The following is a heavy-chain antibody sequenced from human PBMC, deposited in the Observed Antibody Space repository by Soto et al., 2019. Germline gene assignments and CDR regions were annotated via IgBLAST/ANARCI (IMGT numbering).Heavy chain of an antibody. Sequence: PGGSLRLSCTASGFTFGDYAMSWFRQAPGKGLEWVGFIRGKAYGGTTEYAASVKGRFTISRDDSKSIAYLQMNSLKTEDTAVYYCTRDVAAAGSGGWNYYYGMDVWGQGTTVTVSS. CDR3: TRDVAAAGSGGWNYYYGMDV. J-gene: IGHJ6*02. D-gene: IGHD6-13*01. CDR2: IRGKAYGGTT. V-gene: IGHV3-49*03. CDR1: GFTFGDYA.